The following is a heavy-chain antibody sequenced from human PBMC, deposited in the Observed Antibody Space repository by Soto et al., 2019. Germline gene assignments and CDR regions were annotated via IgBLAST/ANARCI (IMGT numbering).Heavy chain of an antibody. V-gene: IGHV3-23*01. CDR2: ISGSGGST. CDR1: GFTFSSYA. D-gene: IGHD3-22*01. CDR3: AKDAGYYYDSSGYQAAFDI. Sequence: EVQLLESGGGLVQPGGSLRLSCAASGFTFSSYAMSWVRQAPGKGLEWVSAISGSGGSTYYADSVKGRFTISRDNSKNTLYLQMNSLRAEDTAVYYCAKDAGYYYDSSGYQAAFDIWGQGTMVTVSS. J-gene: IGHJ3*02.